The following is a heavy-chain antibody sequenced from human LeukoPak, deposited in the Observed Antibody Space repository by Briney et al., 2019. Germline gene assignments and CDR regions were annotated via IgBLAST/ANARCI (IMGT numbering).Heavy chain of an antibody. CDR2: IYHSGST. D-gene: IGHD3-10*01. CDR1: GYSISSGYY. CDR3: ARHAYGSGSYYNFYWFDT. V-gene: IGHV4-38-2*02. Sequence: SETLSLTCTVSGYSISSGYYWGWIRQPPGKGLEWIGGIYHSGSTYYNPSLRSRVTISVDTSKNQFSLKLSSVTAADTAVYYCARHAYGSGSYYNFYWFDTWGQGTLVTVSS. J-gene: IGHJ5*02.